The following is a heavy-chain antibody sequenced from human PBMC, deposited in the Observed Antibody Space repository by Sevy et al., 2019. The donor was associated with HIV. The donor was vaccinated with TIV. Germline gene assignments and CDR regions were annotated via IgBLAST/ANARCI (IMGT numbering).Heavy chain of an antibody. V-gene: IGHV3-23*01. D-gene: IGHD6-13*01. CDR1: GFTFSSYA. J-gene: IGHJ6*03. CDR2: ISGSGGST. CDR3: AKGLGGQQLVHTGYYYYYYMDV. Sequence: GGSLRLSCAASGFTFSSYAMSWVRQAPGKGLEWVSAISGSGGSTYYADSVKGRFTISRDNSKNTLYLQMNSLRAEETAVYYYAKGLGGQQLVHTGYYYYYYMDVWGKGTTVTVSS.